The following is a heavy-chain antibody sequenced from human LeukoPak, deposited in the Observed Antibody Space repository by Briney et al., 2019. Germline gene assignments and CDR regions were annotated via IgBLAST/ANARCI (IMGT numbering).Heavy chain of an antibody. CDR1: GFTVSSNS. D-gene: IGHD6-13*01. Sequence: GGSLRLSCAASGFTVSSNSMTWVRQAPGKGLEWVSVIYSGGTTYYADSVKRRFTISRDNSKNTLYLQMNSLRVEDTAVYYCASSSWSRSNWFDPWGQGTLVTVSS. V-gene: IGHV3-66*02. J-gene: IGHJ5*02. CDR2: IYSGGTT. CDR3: ASSSWSRSNWFDP.